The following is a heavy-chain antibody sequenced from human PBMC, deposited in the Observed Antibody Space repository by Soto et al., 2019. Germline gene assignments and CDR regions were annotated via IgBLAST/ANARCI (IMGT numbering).Heavy chain of an antibody. CDR3: ARDLAGGDH. D-gene: IGHD3-3*02. CDR1: GYTFTHYY. Sequence: QVQLVQSGAEVKKPGASVKLSCRTSGYTFTHYYIHWVRQAPGQGLEWLAIINPASGSTNYAQDFQGRVTLTMDTSTTTVYMELSGLRAEDTAIFYCARDLAGGDHWGQGTLVTVS. J-gene: IGHJ4*02. V-gene: IGHV1-46*01. CDR2: INPASGST.